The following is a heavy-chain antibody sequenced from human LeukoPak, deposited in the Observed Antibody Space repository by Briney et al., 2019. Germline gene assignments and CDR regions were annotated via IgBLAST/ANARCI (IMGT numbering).Heavy chain of an antibody. CDR2: ISSSSSSYI. Sequence: GGSLRLSCAASGFTFSSYSMNWVRQAPGKGLEWVSSISSSSSSYIYYADSVKGRFTISRDNAKNSLYLQMNSLRAEDTAVYYCARDSPRIEGEGSYGHYWGQGTLVTVSS. J-gene: IGHJ4*02. D-gene: IGHD3-16*01. V-gene: IGHV3-21*01. CDR3: ARDSPRIEGEGSYGHY. CDR1: GFTFSSYS.